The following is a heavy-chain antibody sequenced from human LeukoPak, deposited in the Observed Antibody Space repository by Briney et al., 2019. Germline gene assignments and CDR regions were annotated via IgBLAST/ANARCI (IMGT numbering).Heavy chain of an antibody. V-gene: IGHV3-21*01. CDR1: GFTFTNSS. CDR2: ITDSHNYV. Sequence: KTGGSLRLSCAASGFTFTNSSMNWIRQAPGKGLEWVSSITDSHNYVEYADSVKGRFTISRDDAKNSLYLQMDSLRADDTAVYYCARDPYQLSWFDPWGQGTLVTVSS. CDR3: ARDPYQLSWFDP. J-gene: IGHJ5*02. D-gene: IGHD1-1*01.